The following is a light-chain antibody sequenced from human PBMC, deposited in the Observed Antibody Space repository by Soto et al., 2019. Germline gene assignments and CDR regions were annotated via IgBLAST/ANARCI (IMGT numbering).Light chain of an antibody. V-gene: IGLV7-46*01. Sequence: QAVVTQESSLTVSPGGTFTLTCDSSTGAVTSGHYPYWFQQKPGQAPRTLIYDTSKRHSWTSARFSGSLVGGKAALTLSGAQPEDEAEYYCLLYYSGAYVFGTGTKVTVL. J-gene: IGLJ1*01. CDR2: DTS. CDR1: TGAVTSGHY. CDR3: LLYYSGAYV.